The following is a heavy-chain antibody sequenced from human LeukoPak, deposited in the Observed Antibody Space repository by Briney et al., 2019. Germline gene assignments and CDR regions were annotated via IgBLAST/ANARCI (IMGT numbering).Heavy chain of an antibody. CDR3: AKLPFYCSTTSCYAFDY. CDR1: GFTFSNYG. V-gene: IGHV3-30*18. CDR2: ISYDGSNK. J-gene: IGHJ4*02. Sequence: GRSLRLSCAASGFTFSNYGMHWVRQAPGKGLEWVALISYDGSNKYYADSVKGQFTISRDNSKNTLSLQMNSLRAEDTAVYYCAKLPFYCSTTSCYAFDYWGQGTLVTVSS. D-gene: IGHD2-2*01.